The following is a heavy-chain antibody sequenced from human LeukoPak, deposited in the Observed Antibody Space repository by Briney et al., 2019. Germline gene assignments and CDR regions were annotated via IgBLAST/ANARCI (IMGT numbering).Heavy chain of an antibody. CDR1: GFTFSRYG. Sequence: GRSLRLSCAASGFTFSRYGMHWVRQAPGKGLEWVAVVSFEGSNKYYADSVKGRFTISRDNSKNTLSLQMNSLRAEDTAVYYCAKDMGYYYGSGSYPPENDYWGQGTLVTVSS. J-gene: IGHJ4*02. D-gene: IGHD3-10*01. CDR2: VSFEGSNK. CDR3: AKDMGYYYGSGSYPPENDY. V-gene: IGHV3-30*18.